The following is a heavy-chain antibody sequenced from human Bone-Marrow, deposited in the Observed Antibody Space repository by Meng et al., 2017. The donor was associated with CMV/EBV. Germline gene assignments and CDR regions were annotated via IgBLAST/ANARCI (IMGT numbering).Heavy chain of an antibody. Sequence: GGSLRLSCAASGFTFSSHSMNWVRQAPGRGLEWVSYIKRGGDVKYYADSVKGRFTISRDNAGNSLYLQMNSLRAEDTGVYYCVRDADSRRWIDYYGWFDPWGQGNLVNIAS. CDR2: IKRGGDVK. CDR1: GFTFSSHS. CDR3: VRDADSRRWIDYYGWFDP. J-gene: IGHJ5*02. D-gene: IGHD3-3*01. V-gene: IGHV3-48*04.